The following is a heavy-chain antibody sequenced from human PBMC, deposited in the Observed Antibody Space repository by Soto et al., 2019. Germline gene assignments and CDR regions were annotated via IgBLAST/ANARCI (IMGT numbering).Heavy chain of an antibody. J-gene: IGHJ5*02. CDR3: AAEGRYSGILRWFDP. CDR1: GGYVTSASYY. Sequence: VQLQESGPGLVKPSETLSLTCTVSGGYVTSASYYWSWIRQPPGKGLEWIGYIYYNGCTNYNPSLKSRVTISADTSKNQFSLKLSSVAAADTAVYYCAAEGRYSGILRWFDPWGEGTLVTVSS. D-gene: IGHD1-26*01. CDR2: IYYNGCT. V-gene: IGHV4-61*01.